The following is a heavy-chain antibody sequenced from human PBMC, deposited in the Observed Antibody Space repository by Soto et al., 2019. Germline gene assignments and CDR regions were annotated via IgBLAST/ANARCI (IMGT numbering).Heavy chain of an antibody. CDR2: ISHDGKNE. V-gene: IGHV3-30*04. CDR3: XXXXKFSGGWS. J-gene: IGHJ4*02. D-gene: IGHD6-19*01. Sequence: QVQLVESGGGVVQPGRSLRLSCAASGFTFSSYAMHWVRRAPGKGLEWVAAISHDGKNEFHADSVKGRFTVSRDNAXXXXXXXXXXXXXXXXXXXXXXXXXKFSGGWSWGQGTEVTVSS. CDR1: GFTFSSYA.